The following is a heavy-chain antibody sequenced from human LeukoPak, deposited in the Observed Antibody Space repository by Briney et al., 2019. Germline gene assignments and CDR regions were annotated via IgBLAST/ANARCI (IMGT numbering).Heavy chain of an antibody. CDR3: ARAHQWPPEY. CDR1: GGSISSYY. D-gene: IGHD6-19*01. CDR2: IYYSGST. J-gene: IGHJ4*02. Sequence: SETLSLTCTVSGGSISSYYWGWIRQPPGKGLEWIGSIYYSGSTYYNPSLKSRVTISVDTSKNQFSLKLSSVTAADTAVYYCARAHQWPPEYWGQGTLVTVSS. V-gene: IGHV4-39*01.